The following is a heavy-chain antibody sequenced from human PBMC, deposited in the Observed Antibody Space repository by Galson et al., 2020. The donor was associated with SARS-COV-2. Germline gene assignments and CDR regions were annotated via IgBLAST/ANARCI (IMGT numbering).Heavy chain of an antibody. CDR3: ARGVATHDY. J-gene: IGHJ4*02. CDR2: IYYSGGT. D-gene: IGHD5-12*01. V-gene: IGHV4-59*01. CDR1: GGSISNYY. Sequence: EETSETLSLTCTVSGGSISNYYWTWIRQPPGKGLEWIGYIYYSGGTNYSPSLKSRVTISVDTSKNQFSLKLSSVTPADTAVYYCARGVATHDYWGQGTLVTVSS.